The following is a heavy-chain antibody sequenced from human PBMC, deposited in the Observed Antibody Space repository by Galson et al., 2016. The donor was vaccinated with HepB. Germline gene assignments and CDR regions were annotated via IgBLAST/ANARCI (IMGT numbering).Heavy chain of an antibody. D-gene: IGHD6-13*01. J-gene: IGHJ6*03. Sequence: SVKVSCKASGYTFTSYTMHWVRQAPGQRLEWMGWINGDNANTKYSQKFQGRVTITRDTSASTAYMELSSLRYEDTAVYYCARVLTGYSSSWSPYYMDVWGKGTTVTVSS. CDR1: GYTFTSYT. CDR3: ARVLTGYSSSWSPYYMDV. V-gene: IGHV1-3*01. CDR2: INGDNANT.